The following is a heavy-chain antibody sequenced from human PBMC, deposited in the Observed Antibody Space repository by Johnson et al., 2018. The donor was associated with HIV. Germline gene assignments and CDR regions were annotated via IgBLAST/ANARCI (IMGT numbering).Heavy chain of an antibody. V-gene: IGHV3-9*01. CDR2: ISWNSGSV. CDR3: AKDLASGSSSWLFDF. J-gene: IGHJ3*01. D-gene: IGHD6-13*01. CDR1: GFTFDNYA. Sequence: VQLVESGGGLVQPGGSLGLSCAASGFTFDNYAMHWVRQAPGKGLEWVSSISWNSGSVRYADAVKGRFTISRDNAKNSLYLQMNSLRTEDTAWYYCAKDLASGSSSWLFDFWGQGTLVTVSS.